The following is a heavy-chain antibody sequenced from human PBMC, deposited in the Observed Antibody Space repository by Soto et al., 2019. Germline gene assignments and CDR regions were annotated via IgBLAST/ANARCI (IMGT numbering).Heavy chain of an antibody. Sequence: QVQLVESGGGVVQPGRSLRLSCAASGFTFSSYGMHWVRQAPGKGLEWVAVISYDGSNKYYADSVKGRFTISRDNSKNTLYLQMNRLRAEDTAVYYCAKDRRPNYYYSMDVWGQGTTVTVSS. CDR3: AKDRRPNYYYSMDV. CDR2: ISYDGSNK. CDR1: GFTFSSYG. J-gene: IGHJ6*02. D-gene: IGHD6-25*01. V-gene: IGHV3-30*18.